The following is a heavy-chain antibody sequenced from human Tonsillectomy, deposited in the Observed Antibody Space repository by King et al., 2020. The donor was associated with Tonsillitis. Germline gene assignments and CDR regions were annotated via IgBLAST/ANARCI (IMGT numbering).Heavy chain of an antibody. CDR3: ARQPYYMDV. J-gene: IGHJ6*03. Sequence: QLQESGPGLVKPSETLSLTCTVSGGSISSKTYYWGWIRQPPGKGLEWIGTMFYSGGTYSHPSLHSRVTITVDTSKNQFSLELTAVTAADTAVYYCARQPYYMDVWGKGTTVTVSS. CDR1: GGSISSKTYY. V-gene: IGHV4-39*01. CDR2: MFYSGGT.